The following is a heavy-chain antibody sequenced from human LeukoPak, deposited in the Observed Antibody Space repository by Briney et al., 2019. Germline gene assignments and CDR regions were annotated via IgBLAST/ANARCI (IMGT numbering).Heavy chain of an antibody. J-gene: IGHJ6*02. V-gene: IGHV3-53*01. Sequence: GGSLRLSCAASEFAVSSNYMSWVRQAPGKGLEWVSLIYSDGSTYYGDSVKGRFTVFRDISKNVLYLQMHSLRAEDTAVYYCARASGGHYGMDVWGQGTTVTVSS. CDR2: IYSDGST. CDR1: EFAVSSNY. CDR3: ARASGGHYGMDV.